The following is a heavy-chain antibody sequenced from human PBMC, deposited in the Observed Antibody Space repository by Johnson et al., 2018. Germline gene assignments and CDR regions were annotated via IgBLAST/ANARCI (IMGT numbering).Heavy chain of an antibody. Sequence: QVQLQESGPGLVKPSETLSLTCTVSGGSISSYYWSWIRQPPGKGREWIGYIFSSGSTTYNPSLQSRVTITVDTTKNQFSLKLSSVTAADTAVYYCARGYSSLIDYYYYMDVWGKGTTVTVSS. CDR2: IFSSGST. D-gene: IGHD2-21*01. CDR3: ARGYSSLIDYYYYMDV. V-gene: IGHV4-59*01. J-gene: IGHJ6*03. CDR1: GGSISSYY.